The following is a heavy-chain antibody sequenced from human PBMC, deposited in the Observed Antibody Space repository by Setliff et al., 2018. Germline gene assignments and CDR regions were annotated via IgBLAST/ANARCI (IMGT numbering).Heavy chain of an antibody. J-gene: IGHJ5*02. V-gene: IGHV4-34*01. Sequence: PSETLSLTCAVYGGSFSGYHWSWIRQPPGKGLEWIGEISHSGGPNYNPSLKSRVTISLDTSKNQFSLKLTSVTAADTAVYYCARAPQYSNFWYALSWFDPWGQGTLVTVSS. CDR3: ARAPQYSNFWYALSWFDP. CDR1: GGSFSGYH. CDR2: ISHSGGP. D-gene: IGHD3-3*01.